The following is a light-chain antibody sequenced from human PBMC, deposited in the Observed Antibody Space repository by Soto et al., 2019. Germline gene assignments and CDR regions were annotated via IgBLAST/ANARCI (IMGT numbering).Light chain of an antibody. V-gene: IGLV2-14*03. CDR1: SSDIGAYAY. Sequence: QSALTQPASVSGAPGQSIAISCTGTSSDIGAYAYVSWYQQHPGKVPKLIVFDVNYRPSGVSSRFSGSKSGNTASLTISGLEAEDEADYCCSSYTRSSYVIFGGGTKLTVL. CDR3: SSYTRSSYVI. J-gene: IGLJ2*01. CDR2: DVN.